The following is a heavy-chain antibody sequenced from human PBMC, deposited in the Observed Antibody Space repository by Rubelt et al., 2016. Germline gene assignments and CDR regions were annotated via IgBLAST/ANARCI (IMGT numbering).Heavy chain of an antibody. Sequence: EVQLVESGGGLVKPGESLRLSCAASGFTFSGSAIHWVRQASGKGLEWLGLIRSSYATAYAASVKGRFTISRDYSKTTAYLQRNSRKIEDTAVYYGTRESPIDYWGQGTLVTVSS. CDR2: IRSSYAT. V-gene: IGHV3-73*01. CDR3: TRESPIDY. CDR1: GFTFSGSA. J-gene: IGHJ4*02.